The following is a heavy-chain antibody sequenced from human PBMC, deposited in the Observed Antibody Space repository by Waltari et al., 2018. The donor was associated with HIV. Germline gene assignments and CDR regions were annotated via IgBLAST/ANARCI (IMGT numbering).Heavy chain of an antibody. CDR3: ARLGYQDMDV. CDR2: IKTSGNS. D-gene: IGHD6-25*01. Sequence: QQQAQESVPGLVQPSAPLSLTRAVSAHSLSNFYWSRIRQPAGKGLEWIGRIKTSGNSNYNPSLKSRLTLSADTSKNQVSLRLSSVTAADTAVYYCARLGYQDMDVWGQGTTVTVSS. J-gene: IGHJ6*02. V-gene: IGHV4-4*07. CDR1: AHSLSNFY.